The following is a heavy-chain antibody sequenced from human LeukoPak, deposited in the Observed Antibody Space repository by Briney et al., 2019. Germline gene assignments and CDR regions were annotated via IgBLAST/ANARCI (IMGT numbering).Heavy chain of an antibody. CDR3: VRAGEMATALFDY. V-gene: IGHV3-74*01. CDR2: INSDGSST. D-gene: IGHD5-24*01. Sequence: TGGPLLLSCVASGFTFSSYWMHWGRQAPGKGVGWVSRINSDGSSTSYAVSVKGQFTISRDNAQNTLYLQMNSLRADDTAVYYCVRAGEMATALFDYWGQGTLVTVSS. J-gene: IGHJ4*02. CDR1: GFTFSSYW.